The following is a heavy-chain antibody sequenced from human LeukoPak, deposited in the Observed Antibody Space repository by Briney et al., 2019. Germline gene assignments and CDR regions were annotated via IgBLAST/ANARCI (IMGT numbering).Heavy chain of an antibody. CDR2: INQNGNET. Sequence: RGSLRLSCTASGFTFSSYWMSWVRQAPGKGLEWVANINQNGNETNSVDSVKGRFTISRDNSKNSLYLQMNSLRAEDTAVYYCARDLVGAADWGQGTLVTVSS. J-gene: IGHJ4*02. D-gene: IGHD1-26*01. CDR3: ARDLVGAAD. V-gene: IGHV3-7*01. CDR1: GFTFSSYW.